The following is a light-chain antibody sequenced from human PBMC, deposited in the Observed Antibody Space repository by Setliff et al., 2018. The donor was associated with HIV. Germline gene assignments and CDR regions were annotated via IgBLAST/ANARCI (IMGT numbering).Light chain of an antibody. CDR3: GSCTSTSPCA. CDR2: EVT. J-gene: IGLJ1*01. Sequence: QSALAQPASVSGSPGQSVSISCTGSGRDLGGFNFVSWYRQYPGKAPQLIIYEVTNRPSGVSSRFPGSKSGNTASLTISGLQAEDEADYYCGSCTSTSPCAFGTGTKVTVL. CDR1: GRDLGGFNF. V-gene: IGLV2-14*01.